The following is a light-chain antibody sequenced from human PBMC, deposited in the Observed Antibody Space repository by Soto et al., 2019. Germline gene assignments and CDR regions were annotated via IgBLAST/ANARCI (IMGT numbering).Light chain of an antibody. CDR1: SSDVGAYNY. V-gene: IGLV2-8*01. Sequence: LTQPPSASGSPGQSVTISCSGTSSDVGAYNYVSWYQQHPGKAPRLLIYEVSQRPSGVPDRFSGSKSANTASLTVSGLQPEDEADYYCSSYAGTNNLLYVFGTGTKVTVL. J-gene: IGLJ1*01. CDR3: SSYAGTNNLLYV. CDR2: EVS.